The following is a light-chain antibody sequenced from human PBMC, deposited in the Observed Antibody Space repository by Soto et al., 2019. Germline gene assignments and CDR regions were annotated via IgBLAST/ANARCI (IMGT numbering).Light chain of an antibody. CDR1: SSDVGLYDY. V-gene: IGLV2-14*01. J-gene: IGLJ3*02. CDR2: AVS. CDR3: GAHAGSNTWV. Sequence: QSALTQPASVSGSPGQSITISCTGTSSDVGLYDYVSWYQQHPGKAPQLMIYAVSNRPSGVSNRFSASKSGNTASLFISGLQAEDDADYYCGAHAGSNTWVFGGGTK.